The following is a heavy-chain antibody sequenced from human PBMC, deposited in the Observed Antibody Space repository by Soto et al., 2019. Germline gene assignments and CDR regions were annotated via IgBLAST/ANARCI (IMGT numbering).Heavy chain of an antibody. Sequence: GGSLRLSCTASGFTFGYYAMSWVRQAPGKGLEWVGFIRSKAYGGTTEYAASVKGRFTISRDDSKSIAYLQMNSLKTEDTAVYYCTXGRITIFGVVPDDAFGIWGQGTMVTVSS. CDR3: TXGRITIFGVVPDDAFGI. D-gene: IGHD3-3*01. J-gene: IGHJ3*02. CDR2: IRSKAYGGTT. CDR1: GFTFGYYA. V-gene: IGHV3-49*04.